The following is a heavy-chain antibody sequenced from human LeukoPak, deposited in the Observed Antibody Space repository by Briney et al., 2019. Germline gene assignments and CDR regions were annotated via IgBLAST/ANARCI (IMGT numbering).Heavy chain of an antibody. J-gene: IGHJ6*04. CDR3: AREAAGSDYYYGMDV. D-gene: IGHD6-13*01. Sequence: GRSLRLSCAASGFTFDDYAMHWVRQAPGKGLEWVSGINWNSGIIAYADSVKGRFTVSRDNSKNTLYLQMNSLRAEDTAVYYCAREAAGSDYYYGMDVWGNGTTVTVSS. CDR1: GFTFDDYA. CDR2: INWNSGII. V-gene: IGHV3-9*01.